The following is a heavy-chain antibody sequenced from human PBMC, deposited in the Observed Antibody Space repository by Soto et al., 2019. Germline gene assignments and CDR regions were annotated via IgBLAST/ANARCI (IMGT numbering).Heavy chain of an antibody. V-gene: IGHV1-46*01. CDR3: AREGRGQQQPRHFDY. D-gene: IGHD6-13*01. Sequence: QVQLMQSGAEVKKPGASVKVSCKASGYTFTTYYMHWVRQAPGQGLEWMGIINPSGGGTNYAQKFQARVTMTRDTSTSTVYMQLSRLRSEGTAVYYCAREGRGQQQPRHFDYWGQGTLLTVSS. CDR1: GYTFTTYY. J-gene: IGHJ4*02. CDR2: INPSGGGT.